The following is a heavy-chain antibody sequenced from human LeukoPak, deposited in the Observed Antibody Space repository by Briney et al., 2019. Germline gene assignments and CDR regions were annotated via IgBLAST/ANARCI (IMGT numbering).Heavy chain of an antibody. Sequence: PGGSLRLSCAASGFTFSSYGMHWVRQAPGKGLEWVAVISYDGSNKYYADSVKGRFTISRDNSKNTLYLQMNSLRAEDTAVYYCAKAPHLSIAVAAWYFDYWGQGTLVTVSS. CDR3: AKAPHLSIAVAAWYFDY. CDR1: GFTFSSYG. D-gene: IGHD6-19*01. J-gene: IGHJ4*02. CDR2: ISYDGSNK. V-gene: IGHV3-30*18.